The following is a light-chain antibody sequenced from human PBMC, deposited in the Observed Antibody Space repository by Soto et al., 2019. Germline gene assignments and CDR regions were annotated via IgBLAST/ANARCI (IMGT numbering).Light chain of an antibody. Sequence: EIVLTHSPSTLSLSQVERTTLSLIASQSVSSSYLAWYQQKPGQAPRLLIYGASNRATGIPDRFSGSGSGTDFTLAISRLEPEDFAVYYCQQYGSSPRKFGQGTKVDIK. CDR3: QQYGSSPRK. J-gene: IGKJ1*01. CDR1: QSVSSSY. CDR2: GAS. V-gene: IGKV3-20*01.